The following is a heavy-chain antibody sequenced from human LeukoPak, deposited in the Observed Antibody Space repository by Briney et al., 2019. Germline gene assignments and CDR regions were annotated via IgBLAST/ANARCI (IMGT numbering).Heavy chain of an antibody. CDR2: IWYDGNNK. Sequence: GGSLRLSCAASGFTFNHFAIHWVRQAPGRGLEWVAVIWYDGNNKYYVDSVKGRFTISRDNSKNTLYLQMNSLRAEDTAVYYCARDGDNYGSGSLDYWGQGTLVTVSS. J-gene: IGHJ4*02. CDR1: GFTFNHFA. CDR3: ARDGDNYGSGSLDY. D-gene: IGHD3-10*01. V-gene: IGHV3-33*01.